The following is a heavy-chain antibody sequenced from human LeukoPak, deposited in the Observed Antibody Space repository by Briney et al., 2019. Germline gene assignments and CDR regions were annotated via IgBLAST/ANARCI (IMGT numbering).Heavy chain of an antibody. CDR3: ARDANGPYYYYMDV. CDR1: GDSISSSSYY. D-gene: IGHD2-8*01. J-gene: IGHJ6*03. CDR2: IYYSGST. Sequence: SETLSLTCTVSGDSISSSSYYWSWIRQPPGKGLEWIGYIYYSGSTNYNPSLKSRVTISVDTSKNQFSLKLSSVTAADTAVYYCARDANGPYYYYMDVWGKGTTVTVSS. V-gene: IGHV4-61*01.